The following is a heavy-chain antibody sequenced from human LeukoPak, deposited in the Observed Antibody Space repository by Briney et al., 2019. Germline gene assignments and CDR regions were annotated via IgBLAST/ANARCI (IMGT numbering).Heavy chain of an antibody. Sequence: GGSLRLSCAASGFTFSSYGMHWVRQAPGKGLEWVAVISYDGSNKYYADSVKGRFTISRDNSKNTLYLQMNSLRAEDTAVYYCAKEGPRYCSGGSCYHLDYWGQGTLVTVSS. CDR3: AKEGPRYCSGGSCYHLDY. J-gene: IGHJ4*02. CDR2: ISYDGSNK. D-gene: IGHD2-15*01. V-gene: IGHV3-30*18. CDR1: GFTFSSYG.